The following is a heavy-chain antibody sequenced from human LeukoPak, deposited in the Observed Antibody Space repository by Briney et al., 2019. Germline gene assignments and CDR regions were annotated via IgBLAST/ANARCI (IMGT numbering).Heavy chain of an antibody. D-gene: IGHD6-13*01. CDR3: AKVGGSSWYVDYFDY. Sequence: GGSLRLSCAASGFTFSSYAMSWVRRAPGKGLEWVSAISGSGGSTYYADSVKGRFTISRDNSKNTLYLQMNSLRAEDTAVYYCAKVGGSSWYVDYFDYWGQGTLVTVSS. V-gene: IGHV3-23*01. CDR1: GFTFSSYA. CDR2: ISGSGGST. J-gene: IGHJ4*02.